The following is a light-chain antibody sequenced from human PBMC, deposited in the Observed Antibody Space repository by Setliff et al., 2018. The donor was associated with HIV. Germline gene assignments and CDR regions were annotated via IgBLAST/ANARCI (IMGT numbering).Light chain of an antibody. Sequence: QSALTQPASVSGSPGQSITISCTGTSSDIGRYNLVSWYQQYPGKAPKLMIYQATKRPSGVSNRFSGSKSGNTASLTISGLQAEDEADYYCAAYTSSSTVLFGGGTKVTVL. J-gene: IGLJ3*02. CDR2: QAT. CDR1: SSDIGRYNL. CDR3: AAYTSSSTVL. V-gene: IGLV2-14*02.